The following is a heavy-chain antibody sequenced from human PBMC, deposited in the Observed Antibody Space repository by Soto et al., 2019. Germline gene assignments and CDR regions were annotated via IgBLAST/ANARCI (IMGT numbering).Heavy chain of an antibody. CDR2: IYTSGCT. CDR3: ARGALVRNYYYNSSGYPSTYFDY. J-gene: IGHJ4*02. CDR1: GGSISSYS. V-gene: IGHV4-4*07. Sequence: SETLCLTCTVSGGSISSYSWSWIRQPAGKGLEWVWRIYTSGCTNYNPSLKSRVTMSVDTSKNQCSLKQSSVTAADTAVYYCARGALVRNYYYNSSGYPSTYFDYWGQGTLVTVSS. D-gene: IGHD3-22*01.